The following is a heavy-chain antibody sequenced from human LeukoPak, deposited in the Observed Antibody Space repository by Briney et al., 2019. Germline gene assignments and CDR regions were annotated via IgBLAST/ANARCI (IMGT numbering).Heavy chain of an antibody. CDR2: IYNDGST. D-gene: IGHD6-13*01. V-gene: IGHV3-53*01. J-gene: IGHJ4*02. Sequence: GGSLRLSCAASGFSVSSNQMSWVRQAPGKGLEWVSVIYNDGSTYYVESVMGRLTISRDNSKNTLYLQMNSLRAEDTAVYYCAKEGIAAPGTENDYWGQGTLVTVSS. CDR1: GFSVSSNQ. CDR3: AKEGIAAPGTENDY.